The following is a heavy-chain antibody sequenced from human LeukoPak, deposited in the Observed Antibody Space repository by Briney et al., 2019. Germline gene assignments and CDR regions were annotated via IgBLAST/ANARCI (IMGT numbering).Heavy chain of an antibody. CDR3: AKASWVSTADAVL. CDR2: LRGNGDA. Sequence: GGSLTLSCVASGFTFSSYAMSWVCETPARGLEWVSSLRGNGDAFYADSVKGRFTLSRDESRNTVYLQLNKLRVEDTAIYYCAKASWVSTADAVLWGQGTVVTVSS. J-gene: IGHJ4*02. V-gene: IGHV3-23*01. CDR1: GFTFSSYA. D-gene: IGHD3-16*01.